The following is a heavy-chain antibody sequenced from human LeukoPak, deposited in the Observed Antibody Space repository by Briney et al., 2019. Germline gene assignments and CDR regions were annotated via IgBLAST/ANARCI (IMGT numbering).Heavy chain of an antibody. CDR2: IIPIFGTA. CDR3: ARGELDYYYYYMDV. V-gene: IGHV1-69*06. CDR1: GYTFTGYY. D-gene: IGHD1-26*01. J-gene: IGHJ6*03. Sequence: SVKVSCKASGYTFTGYYMHWVRQAPGQGIEWMGGIIPIFGTANYAQKFQGRVTITADKSTSTDYLELSSLRSEDTAVYYCARGELDYYYYYMDVWGKGTTVTVSS.